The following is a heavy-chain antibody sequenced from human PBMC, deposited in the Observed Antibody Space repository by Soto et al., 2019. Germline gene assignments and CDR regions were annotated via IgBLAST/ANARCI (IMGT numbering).Heavy chain of an antibody. J-gene: IGHJ6*02. CDR2: IYYSGSS. CDR3: ARGTMLRGPGYYYAMDV. V-gene: IGHV4-31*03. D-gene: IGHD3-10*01. Sequence: PSETLSLTCTVSGDSISRNGYFWTWIRQHPWKGLEWIGYIYYSGSSYYNPSLKSRVIISVDTSKNHFSLNLTAVTAADTAVYYCARGTMLRGPGYYYAMDVWGQGXTVTVYS. CDR1: GDSISRNGYF.